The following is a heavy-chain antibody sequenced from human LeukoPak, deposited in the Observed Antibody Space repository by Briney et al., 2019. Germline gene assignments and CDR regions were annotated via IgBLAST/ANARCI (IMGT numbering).Heavy chain of an antibody. D-gene: IGHD1-26*01. V-gene: IGHV4-61*01. CDR2: IYYSGST. CDR3: ARGVGATYDL. CDR1: GGSISSGSCY. J-gene: IGHJ2*01. Sequence: SETLSLTCTVSGGSISSGSCYWSWIRQPPGKGLEWIGYIYYSGSTNYNPSLKSRVTISVDTSKNQFSLKLSSVTAADTAVYYCARGVGATYDLWGRGTLVTVSS.